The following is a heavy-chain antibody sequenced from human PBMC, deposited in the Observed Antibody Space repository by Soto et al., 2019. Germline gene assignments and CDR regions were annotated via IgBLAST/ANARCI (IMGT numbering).Heavy chain of an antibody. CDR1: GGTFSSYA. CDR2: IIPIFGTA. Sequence: SVKVSCKASGGTFSSYAISWVRQAPGQGLEWMGGIIPIFGTANYAQKFQGRVTITADESTSTAYMELSSLRSEDTAVYYCAREEEGIVLVPAATSDYYYYGMDVWGQGTTVTVS. CDR3: AREEEGIVLVPAATSDYYYYGMDV. J-gene: IGHJ6*02. V-gene: IGHV1-69*13. D-gene: IGHD2-2*01.